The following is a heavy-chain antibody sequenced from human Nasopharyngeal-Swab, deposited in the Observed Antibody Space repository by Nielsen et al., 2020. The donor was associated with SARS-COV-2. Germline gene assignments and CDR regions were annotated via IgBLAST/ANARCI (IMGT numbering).Heavy chain of an antibody. CDR3: ARLLELPDY. J-gene: IGHJ4*02. Sequence: GGSLRLSCAASGFTFSNYDMSWVRQAPGKGLEWVAVISYDGSNKYYADSVKGRFTISRDNSKNTLYLQMNSLRAEDTAVYYCARLLELPDYWGQGTLVTVSS. CDR1: GFTFSNYD. V-gene: IGHV3-30-3*01. CDR2: ISYDGSNK. D-gene: IGHD1-7*01.